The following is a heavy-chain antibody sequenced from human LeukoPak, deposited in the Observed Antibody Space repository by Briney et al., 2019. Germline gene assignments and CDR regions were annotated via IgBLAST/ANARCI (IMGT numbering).Heavy chain of an antibody. CDR2: ISGSGGNT. J-gene: IGHJ1*01. CDR1: GFTFSSYS. D-gene: IGHD3-22*01. CDR3: AKEEGYYYDSGGYYVEYFQH. Sequence: PGGSLRLSCAASGFTFSSYSMNWVRQAPGKGLEWVSAISGSGGNTYYADSVKGRFTFSRDNFKNTLYLQMNSLRAEDTAVYYCAKEEGYYYDSGGYYVEYFQHWGQGTLVTVSS. V-gene: IGHV3-23*01.